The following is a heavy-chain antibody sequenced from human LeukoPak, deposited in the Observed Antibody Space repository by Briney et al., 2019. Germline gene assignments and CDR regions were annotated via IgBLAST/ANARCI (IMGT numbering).Heavy chain of an antibody. D-gene: IGHD3-10*01. CDR2: IYYSGST. CDR3: ARLYSGTRPPDY. J-gene: IGHJ4*02. Sequence: SETLSLTCTVSGGSISSRTYYWGWIRQPPGKGLEWIGSIYYSGSTYYNPSLKSRVTISVDTSKNQFSLKLSCVTAADTAVYYCARLYSGTRPPDYWGQGTLVTVSS. V-gene: IGHV4-39*01. CDR1: GGSISSRTYY.